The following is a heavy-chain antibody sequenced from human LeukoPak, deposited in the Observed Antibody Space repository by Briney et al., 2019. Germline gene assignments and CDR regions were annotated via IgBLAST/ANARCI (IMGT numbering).Heavy chain of an antibody. CDR3: ARDGPYYDSSGYPVGFDY. CDR1: GFTFSSYA. CDR2: ISGSGGST. J-gene: IGHJ4*02. V-gene: IGHV3-23*01. Sequence: GGSLRLSCAASGFTFSSYAMSWVRQAPGKGLEWVSAISGSGGSTYYADSVKGRFTISRDNSKNTLYLQMNSLRAEDTAVYYCARDGPYYDSSGYPVGFDYWGQGTLVTVSS. D-gene: IGHD3-22*01.